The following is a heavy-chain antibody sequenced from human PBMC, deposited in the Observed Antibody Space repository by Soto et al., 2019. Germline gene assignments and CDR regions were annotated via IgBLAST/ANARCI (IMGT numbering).Heavy chain of an antibody. CDR3: ARDWGQQWLAYGMDV. D-gene: IGHD6-19*01. CDR1: GYTFTNYG. CDR2: ISTYNGHT. Sequence: VKVSCKASGYTFTNYGISWVRQAPGQGLEWMGWISTYNGHTTSAQKLQGRVTMTTDTSTNTAYMELRSLRSDDTAVYYCARDWGQQWLAYGMDVWGQGTTVTVSS. J-gene: IGHJ6*02. V-gene: IGHV1-18*01.